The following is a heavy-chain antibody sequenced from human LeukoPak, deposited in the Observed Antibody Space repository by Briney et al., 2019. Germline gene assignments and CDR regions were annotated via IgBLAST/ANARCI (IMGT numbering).Heavy chain of an antibody. V-gene: IGHV4-39*07. D-gene: IGHD3-10*01. J-gene: IGHJ4*02. CDR2: IYYSGRT. Sequence: SETLSLTCTVSAGSISSSNYYWGWIRQPPEKGLEWIGSIYYSGRTYYNPSLKSRVTISVDTSKNQFSLKLSSVTAADTAVYYCARGVRFGATRFDYWGQGTLVTVSS. CDR3: ARGVRFGATRFDY. CDR1: AGSISSSNYY.